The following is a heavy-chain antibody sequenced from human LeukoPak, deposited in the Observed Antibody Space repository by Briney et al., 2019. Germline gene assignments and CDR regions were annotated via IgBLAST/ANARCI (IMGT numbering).Heavy chain of an antibody. V-gene: IGHV3-48*01. CDR3: AKDLRTYYYDSSVTVGSYYFDY. J-gene: IGHJ4*02. Sequence: GGSLRLSCAASGFTFSSYAMNWVRQAPGKGLEWVAYISSSSSTVYYADSVKGRFTISRDNSKNTLYLQMNSLRAEDTAVYYCAKDLRTYYYDSSVTVGSYYFDYWGQGTLVTVSS. CDR2: ISSSSSTV. CDR1: GFTFSSYA. D-gene: IGHD3-22*01.